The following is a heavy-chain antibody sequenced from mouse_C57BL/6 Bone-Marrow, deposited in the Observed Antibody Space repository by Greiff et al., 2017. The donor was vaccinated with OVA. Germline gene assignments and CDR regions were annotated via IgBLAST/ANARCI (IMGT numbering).Heavy chain of an antibody. J-gene: IGHJ4*01. CDR2: IRSKSNNYAT. V-gene: IGHV10-1*01. Sequence: EVMLVESGGGLVQPKGSLKLSCAASGFSFNTYAMNWVRQAPGKGLEWVARIRSKSNNYATYYADSVKDRFTISRDDSESMLYLQMNNLKTEDTAMYYCVRHPNWGYYAMDYWGQGTSVTVSS. CDR1: GFSFNTYA. CDR3: VRHPNWGYYAMDY. D-gene: IGHD4-1*02.